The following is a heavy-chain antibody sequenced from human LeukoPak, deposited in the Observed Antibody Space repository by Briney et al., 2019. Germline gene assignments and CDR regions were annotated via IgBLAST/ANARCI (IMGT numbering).Heavy chain of an antibody. V-gene: IGHV3-53*01. D-gene: IGHD6-19*01. CDR3: ATKGDSGWFFDY. CDR2: IYSGGGGGST. J-gene: IGHJ4*02. CDR1: GVNVSSSY. Sequence: PGGSLRLSCAASGVNVSSSYMSWVRQAPGEGLEWVSVIYSGGGGGSTYYADSVKGRFTISRDNSKNTLYLQMNSLRAEDTAVYYCATKGDSGWFFDYWGQGTLVTVSS.